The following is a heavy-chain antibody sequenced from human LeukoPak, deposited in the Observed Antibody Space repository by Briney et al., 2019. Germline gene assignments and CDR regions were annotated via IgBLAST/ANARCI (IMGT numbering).Heavy chain of an antibody. D-gene: IGHD5-18*01. CDR3: ARHFGYRALFDY. Sequence: KPSETLSLTCAVYGGSFSGYYWSWIRQPPGKGLEWIGYIYYSGSTNYNPSLKSRVTISVDTSKNQFSLKLSSVTAADTAVYYCARHFGYRALFDYWGQGTLVTVSS. V-gene: IGHV4-59*08. CDR1: GGSFSGYY. J-gene: IGHJ4*02. CDR2: IYYSGST.